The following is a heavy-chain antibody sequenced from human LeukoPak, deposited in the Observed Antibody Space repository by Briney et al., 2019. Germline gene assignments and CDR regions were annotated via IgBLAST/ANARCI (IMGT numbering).Heavy chain of an antibody. CDR1: GGSFSGYY. D-gene: IGHD3-10*01. CDR3: ARENGSGYDY. CDR2: INHSGST. V-gene: IGHV4-34*01. Sequence: SETMSLTCDVYGGSFSGYYWSWIRQPPGKGLEWNGEINHSGSTNYNPSLKSRVTISVDTSKNQFSLKLSSVTAADTAVYYCARENGSGYDYWGQGTLVTVSS. J-gene: IGHJ4*02.